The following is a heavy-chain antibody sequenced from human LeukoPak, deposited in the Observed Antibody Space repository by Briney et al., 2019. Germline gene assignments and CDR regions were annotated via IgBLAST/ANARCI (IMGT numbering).Heavy chain of an antibody. V-gene: IGHV1-3*01. CDR1: GYRFTTDMYS. CDR2: INAGNGNT. J-gene: IGHJ4*02. CDR3: ARDSDSSGWSWVY. D-gene: IGHD6-19*01. Sequence: ASVKVSCKASGYRFTTDMYSIHWLRQAPGHRLEWMGWINAGNGNTKYSQKFQGRVTITGDTSARTVYMEVSSLVSEDTAVYYCARDSDSSGWSWVYWGQGTLVTVSS.